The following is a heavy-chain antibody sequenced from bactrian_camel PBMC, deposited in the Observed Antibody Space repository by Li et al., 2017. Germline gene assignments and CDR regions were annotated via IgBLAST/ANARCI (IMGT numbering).Heavy chain of an antibody. V-gene: IGHV3S1*01. CDR2: ITTLGGGT. CDR1: GYTYSSNC. Sequence: HVQLVESGGGSVQPGGSLRLSCAASGYTYSSNCVAWFRQAPGKEREGVAVITTLGGGTCYADSVKGRFTISRDIAKNTVYLQMNSLKPEDTAMYYCAARAGGDSSFNAQWYAYWGQGTQVTVS. D-gene: IGHD2*01. J-gene: IGHJ4*01. CDR3: AARAGGDSSFNAQWYAY.